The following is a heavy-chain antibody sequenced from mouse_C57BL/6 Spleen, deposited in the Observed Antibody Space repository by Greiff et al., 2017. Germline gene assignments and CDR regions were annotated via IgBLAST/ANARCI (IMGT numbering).Heavy chain of an antibody. V-gene: IGHV5-4*03. CDR1: GFTFSSYA. Sequence: EVKVVESGGGLVKPGGSLKLSCAASGFTFSSYAMSWVRQTPEKRLEWVATISDGGSYTYYTDNVKGRFTISRDKAKNNLYLQMSHLKSEDTAMYYCAREGPWFAYWGQGTLVTVSA. CDR3: AREGPWFAY. CDR2: ISDGGSYT. J-gene: IGHJ3*01.